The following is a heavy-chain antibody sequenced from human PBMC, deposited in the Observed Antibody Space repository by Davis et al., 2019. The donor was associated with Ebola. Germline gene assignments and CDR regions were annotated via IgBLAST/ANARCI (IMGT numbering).Heavy chain of an antibody. V-gene: IGHV4-59*01. CDR3: ARGRSSPRYYYYYMDV. D-gene: IGHD2-2*01. CDR2: IYYSGST. CDR1: GGSNSSYH. J-gene: IGHJ6*03. Sequence: MPSETLSLTCAVSGGSNSSYHWSWIRQPPGKGLEWIGYIYYSGSTNYNPSLKSRVTISVDTPKNQFSLKLSSVTAADTAVYYCARGRSSPRYYYYYMDVWGKGTTVTVSS.